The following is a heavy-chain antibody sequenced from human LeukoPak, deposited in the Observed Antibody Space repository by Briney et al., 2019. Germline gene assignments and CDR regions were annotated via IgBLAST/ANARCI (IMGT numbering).Heavy chain of an antibody. CDR3: ASLCSGGSCFHPHFDY. V-gene: IGHV3-30-3*01. J-gene: IGHJ4*02. CDR1: GFTFSSYA. CDR2: ISYDGSNK. Sequence: PGGSLRLSCAASGFTFSSYAMHWVRQAPGKGLEWVAVISYDGSNKYYADSVKGRFTISRDNSKNALYLQMNSLRAEDTAVYYCASLCSGGSCFHPHFDYWGQGTLVTVSS. D-gene: IGHD2-15*01.